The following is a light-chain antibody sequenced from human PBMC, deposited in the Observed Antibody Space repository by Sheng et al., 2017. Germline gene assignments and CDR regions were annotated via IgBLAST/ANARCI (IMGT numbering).Light chain of an antibody. CDR2: GNS. V-gene: IGLV1-40*01. Sequence: QLVLTQPPSVSGAPGQRVTISCTGSSSNIGAGYDVHWYQQLPGTAPKLLIYGNSNRPSGVPDRFSGSKSGTSASLAISGLQSEDEADYYCAAWDDSLNAFYVFGTGTKVTVL. J-gene: IGLJ1*01. CDR3: AAWDDSLNAFYV. CDR1: SSNIGAGYD.